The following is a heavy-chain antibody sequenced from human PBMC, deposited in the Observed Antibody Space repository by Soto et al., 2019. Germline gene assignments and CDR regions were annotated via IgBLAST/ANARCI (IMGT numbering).Heavy chain of an antibody. D-gene: IGHD1-26*01. CDR2: IIPIVGTA. J-gene: IGHJ4*02. V-gene: IGHV1-69*13. CDR3: ARGRELDRFDY. Sequence: SVKVSCKASGGTFSSYTISWVRQAPGQGLEWMGGIIPIVGTANYAQKFQGRVTITADESTSTAYMELSSLRSEDTAVYYCARGRELDRFDYWGQGTLVTVSS. CDR1: GGTFSSYT.